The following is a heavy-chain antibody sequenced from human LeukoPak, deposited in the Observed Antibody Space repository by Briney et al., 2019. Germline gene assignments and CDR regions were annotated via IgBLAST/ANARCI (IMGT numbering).Heavy chain of an antibody. CDR3: VRLHAGTGNFDS. V-gene: IGHV4-39*07. CDR1: GGSISSSAYY. D-gene: IGHD1-1*01. Sequence: SETLSLTCTVSGGSISSSAYYWGWIRQSPGKGLEWIETINYSGDTYYNPSLKSRVTIPVDTSMNQFSLELKSVTAADTAVYYCVRLHAGTGNFDSWGQGALVTVSS. CDR2: INYSGDT. J-gene: IGHJ4*02.